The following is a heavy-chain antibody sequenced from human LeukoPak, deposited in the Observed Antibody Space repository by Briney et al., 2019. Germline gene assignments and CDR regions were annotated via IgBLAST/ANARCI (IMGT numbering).Heavy chain of an antibody. CDR2: IYYSGST. CDR1: GGSISSSSYY. J-gene: IGHJ4*02. CDR3: AREYSGYDGHFDY. Sequence: SETLSLTCTVSGGSISSSSYYWGWIRQPPGKGLEWIGSIYYSGSTYYNPSLKSRVTISVDTSKNQFSLKLSSVTAADTAVYYCAREYSGYDGHFDYWGQGTLVTVSS. D-gene: IGHD5-12*01. V-gene: IGHV4-39*07.